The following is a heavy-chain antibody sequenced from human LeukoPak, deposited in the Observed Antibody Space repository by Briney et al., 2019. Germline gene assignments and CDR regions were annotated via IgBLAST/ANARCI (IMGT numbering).Heavy chain of an antibody. CDR2: IIPIFGTA. D-gene: IGHD3-22*01. J-gene: IGHJ3*02. CDR1: GGTFSSYA. CDR3: AREKWDYYDSSGFNDAFDI. Sequence: ASVKVSCKASGGTFSSYAISWVRQAPGQGLEWMGGIIPIFGTANYAQKFQGRVTITADESTSTAYMELSSLRSEDTAVYYCAREKWDYYDSSGFNDAFDIWGQGTMVTVSS. V-gene: IGHV1-69*01.